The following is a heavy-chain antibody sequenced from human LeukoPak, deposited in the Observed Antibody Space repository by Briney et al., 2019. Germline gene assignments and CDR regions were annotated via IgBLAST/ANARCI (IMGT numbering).Heavy chain of an antibody. V-gene: IGHV3-53*01. J-gene: IGHJ3*02. CDR2: IYNDGST. CDR1: GFTFSGYG. Sequence: PGGSLRLSCAASGFTFSGYGMHWVRQAPGKGLEWVSIIYNDGSTYYADSMKGRFTISRDNSKDTLHLQVNSLRAEDTAMYYCARNTLFAFDIWGQGTMVTVSS. CDR3: ARNTLFAFDI.